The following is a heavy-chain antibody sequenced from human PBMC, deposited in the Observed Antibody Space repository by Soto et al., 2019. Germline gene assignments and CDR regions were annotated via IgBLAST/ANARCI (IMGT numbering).Heavy chain of an antibody. V-gene: IGHV1-46*01. D-gene: IGHD3-10*01. CDR3: ARVYSGFVLPYYYYGMDV. Sequence: ASVKVSCKASGYTFTSYYMHWVRQAPGQGLEWMGIINPSGGSTSYVQKFQGRVTMTRDTSTSTVYMELSSLRSEDTAVYYCARVYSGFVLPYYYYGMDVWGQGTTVTVSS. CDR1: GYTFTSYY. J-gene: IGHJ6*02. CDR2: INPSGGST.